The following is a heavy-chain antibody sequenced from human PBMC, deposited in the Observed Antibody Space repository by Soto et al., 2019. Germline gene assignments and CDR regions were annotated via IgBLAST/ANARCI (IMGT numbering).Heavy chain of an antibody. V-gene: IGHV1-58*01. CDR3: AAPSSGYSDAFDI. CDR1: GFTFTSSA. CDR2: IVVGSGNT. J-gene: IGHJ3*02. Sequence: ASVKVSCKASGFTFTSSAVQWVRQARGQRLEWIGWIVVGSGNTNYAQKFQERVTITRDMSNSTAYMELSSLRSEDTAVYYCAAPSSGYSDAFDIWGQGTMVTVSS. D-gene: IGHD3-22*01.